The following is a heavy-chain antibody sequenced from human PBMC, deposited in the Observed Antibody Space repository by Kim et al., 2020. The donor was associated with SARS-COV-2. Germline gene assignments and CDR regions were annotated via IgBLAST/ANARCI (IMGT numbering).Heavy chain of an antibody. J-gene: IGHJ6*02. V-gene: IGHV3-9*01. Sequence: GGSLRLSCAASGFTFDDYAMHWVRQAPGKGLEWVSGISWNSGSIGYADSVKGRFTISRDNAKNSLYLQMNSLRAEDTALYYCAKDRGATPYYGMDVWGQGTTVTVSS. D-gene: IGHD1-26*01. CDR3: AKDRGATPYYGMDV. CDR2: ISWNSGSI. CDR1: GFTFDDYA.